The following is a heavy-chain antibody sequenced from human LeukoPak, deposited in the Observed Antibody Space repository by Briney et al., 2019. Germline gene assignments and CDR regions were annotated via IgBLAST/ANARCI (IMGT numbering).Heavy chain of an antibody. Sequence: GESLKISCKGFGYRFTTYWIGWVRQVPGKGLEWMGINFPGDADTRYSPSFHGQVTFSADRSISTAYLQWSSLKASDTAMYYCARLGSDSHFDYWGRGTLVTVSS. J-gene: IGHJ4*02. CDR1: GYRFTTYW. CDR2: NFPGDADT. V-gene: IGHV5-51*01. CDR3: ARLGSDSHFDY. D-gene: IGHD2-21*01.